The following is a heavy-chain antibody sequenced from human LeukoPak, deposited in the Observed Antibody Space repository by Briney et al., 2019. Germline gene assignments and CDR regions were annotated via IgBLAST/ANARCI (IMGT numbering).Heavy chain of an antibody. J-gene: IGHJ5*02. V-gene: IGHV3-30*04. Sequence: GGSLRLSCAASGFTFSSYTMHWVRQAPGKGLEWVAVISYDGSNKYYADSVKGRFTISRDNSKNTLYLQMNSLRAEDTAVYCCARKDWFDPWGQGTLVTVSS. CDR1: GFTFSSYT. CDR3: ARKDWFDP. CDR2: ISYDGSNK.